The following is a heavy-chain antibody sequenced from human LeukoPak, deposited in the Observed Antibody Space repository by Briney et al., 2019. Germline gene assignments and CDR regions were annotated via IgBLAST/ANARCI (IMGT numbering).Heavy chain of an antibody. CDR2: VFPRSGDT. CDR1: VYTFSDYY. V-gene: IGHV1-2*02. Sequence: ASVKVSSTASVYTFSDYYIHWVRQAPGEGLEWVGWVFPRSGDTYYSQRFHGRVAMTTDTSINTAYMELSRLKSDDTGVYFCARPPRDLVSAAPFPFWGQGTLVTVSS. CDR3: ARPPRDLVSAAPFPF. D-gene: IGHD5/OR15-5a*01. J-gene: IGHJ1*01.